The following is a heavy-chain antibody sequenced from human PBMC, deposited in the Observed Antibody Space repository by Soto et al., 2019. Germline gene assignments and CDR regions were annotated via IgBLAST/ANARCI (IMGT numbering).Heavy chain of an antibody. CDR2: ISYDGSNK. CDR1: GFTFSSYA. J-gene: IGHJ5*02. V-gene: IGHV3-30-3*01. Sequence: QVQLVESGGGVVQPGRSLRLSCAASGFTFSSYAMHWVRQAPGKGLEWVAVISYDGSNKYYADSVKGRFTISRDNSKNTLYLQMNSLRPEDTAVYYCARDYGIVVVPAAIVGWFDPWGQGTLVTVSS. CDR3: ARDYGIVVVPAAIVGWFDP. D-gene: IGHD2-2*02.